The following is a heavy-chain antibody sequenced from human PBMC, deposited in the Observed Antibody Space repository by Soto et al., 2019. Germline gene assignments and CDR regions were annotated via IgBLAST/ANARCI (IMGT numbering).Heavy chain of an antibody. V-gene: IGHV3-15*07. Sequence: GGSLRLSCAASGFIFSNAWINWVRQAPGKGLEWVGRIKSKADGGTTDFAAPVKGRLAISRDDSMNMMYMQMSSLRTEDTAVYFFTTDLFINTAITAFYTWGHETRVTISA. CDR2: IKSKADGGTT. D-gene: IGHD3-10*01. CDR3: TTDLFINTAITAFYT. CDR1: GFIFSNAW. J-gene: IGHJ4*01.